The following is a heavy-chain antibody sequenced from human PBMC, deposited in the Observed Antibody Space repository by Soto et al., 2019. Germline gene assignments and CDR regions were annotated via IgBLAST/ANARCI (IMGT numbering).Heavy chain of an antibody. CDR1: GFTVSSKY. J-gene: IGHJ6*04. Sequence: EVQLVESGGGLVQPGGSLRLSCAASGFTVSSKYMTWVRQAPGKGLEWVSLIQSGGTTYYADSVKGRFTISRDTSENTLHLKMDGLRVGVAAVYFCARADDLCDCGRCYGIPLDAWGKGTLFTASP. CDR3: ARADDLCDCGRCYGIPLDA. V-gene: IGHV3-66*01. D-gene: IGHD2-15*01. CDR2: IQSGGTT.